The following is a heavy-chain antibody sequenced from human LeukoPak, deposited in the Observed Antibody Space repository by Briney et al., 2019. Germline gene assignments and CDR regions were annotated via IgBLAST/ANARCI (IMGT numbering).Heavy chain of an antibody. CDR3: GRDIDSRKRGLRYFDCLSDN. D-gene: IGHD3-9*01. J-gene: IGHJ4*02. V-gene: IGHV3-21*01. CDR2: ISSSSSYI. Sequence: GGSLRLSCAASGFTFSSYSMNWVRQAPGKGLEWVSSISSSSSYIYYADSVKGRFTISRDNAKNSLYLQMNSLRAEDTAVYYCGRDIDSRKRGLRYFDCLSDNGGQETLVTSS. CDR1: GFTFSSYS.